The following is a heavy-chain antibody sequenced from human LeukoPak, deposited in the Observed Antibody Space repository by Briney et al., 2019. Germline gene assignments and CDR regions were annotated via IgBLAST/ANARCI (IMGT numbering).Heavy chain of an antibody. D-gene: IGHD3-3*01. CDR3: ARGLRITIFGVVINYYYYYMDV. V-gene: IGHV4-34*01. Sequence: SETLSLTCAVYGGSFSGYYWSWIRQPPGKGLEWIGEINHSGSTNYNPSLKSRVTISVDTSKNQFSLKLSSVTAADTAVYYCARGLRITIFGVVINYYYYYMDVWGKGTTVTVSS. CDR1: GGSFSGYY. J-gene: IGHJ6*03. CDR2: INHSGST.